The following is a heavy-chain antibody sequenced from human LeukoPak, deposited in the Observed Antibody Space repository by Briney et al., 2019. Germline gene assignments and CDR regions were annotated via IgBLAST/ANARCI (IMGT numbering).Heavy chain of an antibody. Sequence: SETLSLTCTVSGGSINSGDYYWSWIRQPPGKGLEWIGYIYYSGNTYYNPSLKSRVTISVDTSNNQFSLKLTSVTAADTAVYYCARARTKLTYCSSTSCYYYMDVWGKGTTVTVSS. CDR2: IYYSGNT. J-gene: IGHJ6*03. D-gene: IGHD2-2*01. CDR1: GGSINSGDYY. V-gene: IGHV4-30-4*08. CDR3: ARARTKLTYCSSTSCYYYMDV.